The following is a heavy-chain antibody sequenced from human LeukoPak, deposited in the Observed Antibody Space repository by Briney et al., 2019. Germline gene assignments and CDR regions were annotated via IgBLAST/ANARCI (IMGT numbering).Heavy chain of an antibody. Sequence: GGSLRLSCAASGFTFSSYSMNWVRQAPGKGLEWVSSISSSGSYIYYADSVKGRFTISRDHAKNSLYLQMNSLRAEDTAVYYCARGRYGDYGDYWGPGTLVTVSS. J-gene: IGHJ4*02. CDR2: ISSSGSYI. CDR1: GFTFSSYS. CDR3: ARGRYGDYGDY. V-gene: IGHV3-21*01. D-gene: IGHD4-17*01.